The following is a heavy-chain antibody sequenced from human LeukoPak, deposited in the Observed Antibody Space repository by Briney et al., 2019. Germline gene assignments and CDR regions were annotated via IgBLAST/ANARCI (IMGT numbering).Heavy chain of an antibody. CDR2: ITGSGGST. V-gene: IGHV3-23*01. J-gene: IGHJ4*02. CDR1: GFTFSAYA. CDR3: AKATLGSCSGARCYPFDY. Sequence: EGSLRLSCAASGFTFSAYAINWVRQAPGKGLEWVSAITGSGGSTYIADSVKGRLTISRDNSKNTLYLQMNSLRAEDTAVYYCAKATLGSCSGARCYPFDYWGQGTLVTVSS. D-gene: IGHD2-15*01.